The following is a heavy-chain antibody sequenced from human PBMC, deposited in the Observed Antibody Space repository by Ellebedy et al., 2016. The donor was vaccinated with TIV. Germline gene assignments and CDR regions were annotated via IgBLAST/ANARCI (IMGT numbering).Heavy chain of an antibody. CDR2: IYYSGST. Sequence: SETLSLTCTVSGGAISSYYWSWIRQPPGKGLEWIGYIYYSGSTNYNPSLKSRVTISVDTSKNQFSLKLSSVTAADTAVYYCGTEGGDYYYYYYMDVWGKGTTVTVSS. CDR3: GTEGGDYYYYYYMDV. V-gene: IGHV4-59*01. CDR1: GGAISSYY. D-gene: IGHD4-17*01. J-gene: IGHJ6*03.